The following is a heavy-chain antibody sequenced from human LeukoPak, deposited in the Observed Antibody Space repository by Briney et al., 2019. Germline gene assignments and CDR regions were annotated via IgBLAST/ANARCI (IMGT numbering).Heavy chain of an antibody. Sequence: AASVKVSCKASGGTFSSYAISWVRQAPGQGLEWMGGIIPIFGTANYAQKFQGRVTITTDESTSTAYMELSSLRSEDTAVYYCAREQSITGTTGANWFGPWGQGTLVTVSS. CDR2: IIPIFGTA. J-gene: IGHJ5*02. CDR1: GGTFSSYA. V-gene: IGHV1-69*05. CDR3: AREQSITGTTGANWFGP. D-gene: IGHD1-7*01.